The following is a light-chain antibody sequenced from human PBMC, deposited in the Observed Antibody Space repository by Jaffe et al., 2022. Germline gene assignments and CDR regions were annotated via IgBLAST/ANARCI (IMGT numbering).Light chain of an antibody. Sequence: DIVMTQSPDSLAVSLGERATINCKSSQSVLYRSNSKNYLAWYQKKPGQPPKLLIYWASTRESGVPDRFSGSGSGTDFTLTISSLQAEDVAVYYCQQYYSAPPYTFGQGTKLEIK. CDR1: QSVLYRSNSKNY. CDR3: QQYYSAPPYT. J-gene: IGKJ2*01. CDR2: WAS. V-gene: IGKV4-1*01.